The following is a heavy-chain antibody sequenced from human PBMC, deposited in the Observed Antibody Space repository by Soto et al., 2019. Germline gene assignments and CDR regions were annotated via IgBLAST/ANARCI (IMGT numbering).Heavy chain of an antibody. J-gene: IGHJ6*04. V-gene: IGHV4-59*01. CDR1: GGSISSYY. D-gene: IGHD2-2*01. CDR3: ANLGYCSSTSCYYMDV. CDR2: IYYSGST. Sequence: SETLSLTCTVSGGSISSYYWSWIRQPPGKGLEWIGYIYYSGSTNYNPSLKSRVTISVDTSKNQFSLKLSSVTAADTAAYYCANLGYCSSTSCYYMDVWGKGTTVTVSS.